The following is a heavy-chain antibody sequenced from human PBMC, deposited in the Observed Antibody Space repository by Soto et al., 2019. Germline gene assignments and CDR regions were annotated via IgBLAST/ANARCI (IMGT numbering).Heavy chain of an antibody. CDR2: ISSSRNYI. CDR3: AREGSYDASGRYIQAYCY. CDR1: GFNFGSYD. J-gene: IGHJ1*01. Sequence: EVRLVESGGGLVKPGGSLRLSCTGSGFNFGSYDMHWVRQAPGKGLEWVSSISSSRNYIYYADSVKGRFTISRDNAKNSLFLQINSLRAEDTAIYYCAREGSYDASGRYIQAYCYWGQGTTVIVSS. D-gene: IGHD3-22*01. V-gene: IGHV3-21*01.